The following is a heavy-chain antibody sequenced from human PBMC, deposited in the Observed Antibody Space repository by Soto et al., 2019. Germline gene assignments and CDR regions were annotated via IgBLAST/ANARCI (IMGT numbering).Heavy chain of an antibody. CDR2: VYHTGST. J-gene: IGHJ4*02. Sequence: QVQLRQSGPRLARPSGTLSLTCVVSGDSISSTHWWTWVRQTPGTGLEWIGEVYHTGSTKYNPSLKNRVTISLYKSNNQFSLNLKSLTAADTAVYYCATLPPRIVVTILPIPSWGQGTQVTVSS. V-gene: IGHV4-4*02. CDR3: ATLPPRIVVTILPIPS. D-gene: IGHD2-21*01. CDR1: GDSISSTHW.